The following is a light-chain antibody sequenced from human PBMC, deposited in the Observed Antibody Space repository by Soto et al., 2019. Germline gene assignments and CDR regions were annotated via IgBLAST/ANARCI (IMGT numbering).Light chain of an antibody. CDR2: GAS. CDR3: QQYNTWHPKMA. CDR1: QSVSSD. V-gene: IGKV3-15*01. J-gene: IGKJ1*01. Sequence: VVTQSPATLSVFPGETATLSCRASQSVSSDLAWYQQRPGQAPRPLIYGASTRATGIPARFRGSGSGTEFRLTISSLQSEDFVTYYCQQYNTWHPKMAFGRGTKVEIK.